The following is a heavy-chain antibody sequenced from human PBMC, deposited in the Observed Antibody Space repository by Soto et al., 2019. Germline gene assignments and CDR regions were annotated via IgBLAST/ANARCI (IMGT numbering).Heavy chain of an antibody. CDR1: EFTSSNYI. CDR2: ISVSGDYT. Sequence: QPGGSLRLSCAGSEFTSSNYIMSWVRQAPGKGLEWVSGISVSGDYTDYADSVRGRFIISRDNYKNTLYLQLTGLRAEATAIYYCAKDQGPQASIWNGRGRYGMDVWGPGTTVTVSS. J-gene: IGHJ6*02. D-gene: IGHD1-1*01. CDR3: AKDQGPQASIWNGRGRYGMDV. V-gene: IGHV3-23*01.